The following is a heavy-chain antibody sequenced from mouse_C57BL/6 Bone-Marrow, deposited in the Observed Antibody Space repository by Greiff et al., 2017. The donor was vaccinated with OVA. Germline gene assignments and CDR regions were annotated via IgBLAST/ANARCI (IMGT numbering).Heavy chain of an antibody. Sequence: QVTLKVCGPGILQPSQTLSLTCSFSGFSLSTFGMGVGWIRQPSGKGLEWLAHIWWDDDKYYNPALKSRLTLSKDTSKNQVFLKIANVDTADTATYYCAREDGGNYGRGAMDYWGQGTSVTVSS. CDR2: IWWDDDK. V-gene: IGHV8-8*01. J-gene: IGHJ4*01. CDR1: GFSLSTFGMG. CDR3: AREDGGNYGRGAMDY. D-gene: IGHD2-1*01.